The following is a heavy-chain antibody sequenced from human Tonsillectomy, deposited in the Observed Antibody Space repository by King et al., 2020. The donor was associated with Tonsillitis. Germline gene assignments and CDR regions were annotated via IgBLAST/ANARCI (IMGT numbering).Heavy chain of an antibody. CDR3: AKGSASCYTCWFDP. J-gene: IGHJ5*02. CDR2: TSSDGTNK. Sequence: VQLVESGGGVVQPGRSLRLSCAASGITSSTYAMHWVRQAPGKGLEWVAATSSDGTNKYYGDSVKGRFTISRDNSKNTLYLQMNSLRVDDTAVYYCAKGSASCYTCWFDPWGQGTLVTVSS. V-gene: IGHV3-30*18. D-gene: IGHD2-2*02. CDR1: GITSSTYA.